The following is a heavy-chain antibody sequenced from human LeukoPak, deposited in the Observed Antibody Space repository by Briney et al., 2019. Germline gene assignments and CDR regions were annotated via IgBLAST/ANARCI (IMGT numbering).Heavy chain of an antibody. Sequence: GGSLRLSCVVSGFTFSSYWMSWVRQAPGQGLEWVANMKQDGSEKYYVDSVKGRFAISRDNAKNSLYLQMNSLRAEDTAVYYCARDRDVDTATFDYWGQGTLVTVSS. D-gene: IGHD5-18*01. CDR3: ARDRDVDTATFDY. J-gene: IGHJ4*02. CDR2: MKQDGSEK. CDR1: GFTFSSYW. V-gene: IGHV3-7*03.